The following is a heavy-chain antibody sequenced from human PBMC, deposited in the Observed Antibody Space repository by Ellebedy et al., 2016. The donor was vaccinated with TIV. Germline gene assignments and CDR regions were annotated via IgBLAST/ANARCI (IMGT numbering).Heavy chain of an antibody. Sequence: MPSETLSLTCTVSGGSISSHYWSWIRQPPGKGLEWIGYIYHSVTTKYNPSLKSRVALSVDTSKNQISLKLTSVTAADTAVYYCARRRCNSSTCYLQNWGQGTLVTVSS. CDR2: IYHSVTT. CDR3: ARRRCNSSTCYLQN. V-gene: IGHV4-59*08. CDR1: GGSISSHY. D-gene: IGHD2-2*01. J-gene: IGHJ1*01.